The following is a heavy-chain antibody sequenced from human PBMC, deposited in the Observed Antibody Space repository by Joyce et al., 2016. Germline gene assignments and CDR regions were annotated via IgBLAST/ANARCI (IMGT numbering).Heavy chain of an antibody. J-gene: IGHJ4*02. CDR1: GGSIRSDY. V-gene: IGHV4-4*09. CDR2: IYSSGST. CDR3: ARSGGNSRFDY. Sequence: QVQLQESGPGLVKPSETLSLTCTVSGGSIRSDYWNWIRQSPGKGLEWSGNIYSSGSTDYNPSLKSRVTISIDTSKNEFSLKLSSVTAADTAVYYCARSGGNSRFDYWGQGTLVTVSS.